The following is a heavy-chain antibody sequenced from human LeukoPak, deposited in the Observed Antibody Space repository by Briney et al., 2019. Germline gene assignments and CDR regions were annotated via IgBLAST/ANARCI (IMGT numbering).Heavy chain of an antibody. V-gene: IGHV1-69*13. Sequence: ASVKVSCKASGGTFSSYAISWVRQAPGQGLEWMGGIIPIFGTANYAQKFQGRVTITADESTSTAYMELSSLRSEDTAVYYCARDRYSYGFGHGNWYFDLWGRGTLVTVSS. CDR1: GGTFSSYA. D-gene: IGHD5-18*01. CDR3: ARDRYSYGFGHGNWYFDL. J-gene: IGHJ2*01. CDR2: IIPIFGTA.